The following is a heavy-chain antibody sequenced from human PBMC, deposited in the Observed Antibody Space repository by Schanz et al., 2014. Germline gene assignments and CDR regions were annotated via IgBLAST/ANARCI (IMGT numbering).Heavy chain of an antibody. CDR3: ARDRGYCSGSSCLTFDY. D-gene: IGHD2-15*01. J-gene: IGHJ4*02. CDR1: GFTLSNSD. V-gene: IGHV3-13*01. CDR2: IGYLGDT. Sequence: EGQLAESGGGLVQPGGSLRLSCAASGFTLSNSDMHWVRQGTGKGLEWVSTIGYLGDTYYPDSVKGRFTVSRDNARNSLYLHMNTLGAEDTAVYYCARDRGYCSGSSCLTFDYWGQGTLVTVSS.